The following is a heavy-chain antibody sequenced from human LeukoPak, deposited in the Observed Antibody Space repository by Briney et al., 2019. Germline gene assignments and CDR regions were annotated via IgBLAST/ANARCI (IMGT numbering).Heavy chain of an antibody. CDR1: GFTVSDYY. CDR2: MTTYT. D-gene: IGHD1-26*01. Sequence: PGGSLRLSCAASGFTVSDYYMGWIRQAPGKGLEWLSYMTTYTNYADSVKGRFTISRDNAKNSLYLQMDSLRAEDTAVYYCARAGGTYTFDSWGQGTLVSASA. J-gene: IGHJ4*02. CDR3: ARAGGTYTFDS. V-gene: IGHV3-11*05.